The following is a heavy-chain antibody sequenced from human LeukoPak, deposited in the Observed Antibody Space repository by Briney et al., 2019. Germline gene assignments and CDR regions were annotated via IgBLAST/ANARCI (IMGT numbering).Heavy chain of an antibody. Sequence: PSETLSLTCSVSHGSISSYYWNWIRQSPGKGLEWIGYVYFNGDTKYNPSLESRVTMSVDTANNNFSLRLNSVTAADSAVYYCARTVYCSSANCYPLDPWGQGTLVTVPP. V-gene: IGHV4-59*01. D-gene: IGHD2-2*01. CDR3: ARTVYCSSANCYPLDP. CDR1: HGSISSYY. CDR2: VYFNGDT. J-gene: IGHJ5*02.